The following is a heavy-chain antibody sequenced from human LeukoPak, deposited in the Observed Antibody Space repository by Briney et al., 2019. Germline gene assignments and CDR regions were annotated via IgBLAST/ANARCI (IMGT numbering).Heavy chain of an antibody. CDR3: ARGDCSSTSCYGVYYYYYGMDV. V-gene: IGHV4-34*01. CDR2: INHSGST. Sequence: PSETLSLTCAVYGGSFSGYYWRWIRQPPGKGLEWIGEINHSGSTNYNPSLKSRVTISVDTSKNQFSLKLSSVTAADTAVYYCARGDCSSTSCYGVYYYYYGMDVWGQGTTVTVSS. J-gene: IGHJ6*02. D-gene: IGHD2-2*01. CDR1: GGSFSGYY.